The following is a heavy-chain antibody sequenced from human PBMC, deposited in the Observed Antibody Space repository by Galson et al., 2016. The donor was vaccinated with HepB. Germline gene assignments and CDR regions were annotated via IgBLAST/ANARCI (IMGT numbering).Heavy chain of an antibody. CDR1: GGSISSRGSF. CDR3: SRVPRYGSGSNYVYHFNL. D-gene: IGHD3-10*01. V-gene: IGHV4-31*03. J-gene: IGHJ4*02. CDR2: VYYSGGT. Sequence: TLSLTCTASGGSISSRGSFWSWVRQHPGKGLEWIGYVYYSGGTWYNPSLKSRLTMSVDTSKNQFTLNLRSVTAADTATYYCSRVPRYGSGSNYVYHFNLWGQGTLVTVSS.